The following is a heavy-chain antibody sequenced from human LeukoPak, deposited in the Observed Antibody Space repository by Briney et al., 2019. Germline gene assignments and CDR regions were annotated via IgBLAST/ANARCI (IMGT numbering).Heavy chain of an antibody. CDR3: ARDLWERRLDGAFDI. J-gene: IGHJ3*02. Sequence: GGSLRLSCAASGFTFSSYSMNWVRQAPGKGREWVSSISSSSSYIYYADSVKGRFTISRDNAKNSLYLRMNSLRAEDTAVYYCARDLWERRLDGAFDIWGQGTMVTVSS. CDR1: GFTFSSYS. CDR2: ISSSSSYI. V-gene: IGHV3-21*01. D-gene: IGHD1-26*01.